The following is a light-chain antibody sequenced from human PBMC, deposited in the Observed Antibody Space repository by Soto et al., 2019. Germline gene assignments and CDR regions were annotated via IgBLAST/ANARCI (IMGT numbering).Light chain of an antibody. J-gene: IGLJ3*02. CDR1: SSNIGGGYD. Sequence: QSVRTQPPSVSGAPGQTITISCTGSSSNIGGGYDVHWYQQLPGTAPKLLVYGNINRPSRVPDRFSGSKSDTSASLAITGLQAEDEADYYFQSYDSSLSAWVFGGGTKVTVL. CDR2: GNI. V-gene: IGLV1-40*01. CDR3: QSYDSSLSAWV.